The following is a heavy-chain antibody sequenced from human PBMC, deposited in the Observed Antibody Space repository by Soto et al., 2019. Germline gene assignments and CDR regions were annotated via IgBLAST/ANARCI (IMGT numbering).Heavy chain of an antibody. CDR3: ARAGLDTIFGVVISYY. V-gene: IGHV3-21*01. D-gene: IGHD3-3*01. CDR1: GFTFSSYS. CDR2: ISSSSSYI. Sequence: GGSLRLSCAASGFTFSSYSMNWVRQAPGKGLEWVSSISSSSSYIYYADSVKGRFTISRDNAKNSLYLQMNSLRAEDTAVYYCARAGLDTIFGVVISYYWGQGTLVTVSS. J-gene: IGHJ4*02.